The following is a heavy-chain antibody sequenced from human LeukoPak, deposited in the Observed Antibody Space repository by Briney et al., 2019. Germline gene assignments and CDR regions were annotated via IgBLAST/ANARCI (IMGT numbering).Heavy chain of an antibody. Sequence: GGSLRLSCAASGFTFRSYSMNWVRQAPGKGLECVSSISTSSSYIYYAVSVKGRFTISRDNAKNLLYLQMNSLRAEDTAVYHCARDRSTNSYAEYFFDYWGQGTLVTVSS. CDR2: ISTSSSYI. CDR3: ARDRSTNSYAEYFFDY. J-gene: IGHJ4*02. D-gene: IGHD3-16*01. V-gene: IGHV3-21*01. CDR1: GFTFRSYS.